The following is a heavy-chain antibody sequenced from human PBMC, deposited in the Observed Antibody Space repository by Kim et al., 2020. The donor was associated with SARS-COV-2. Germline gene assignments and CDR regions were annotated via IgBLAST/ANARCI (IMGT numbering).Heavy chain of an antibody. CDR2: INAGNDNT. CDR1: GYTFTSYG. D-gene: IGHD2-2*01. Sequence: ASVKVSCKPSGYTFTSYGIHWVRQAPGQRLEWMGWINAGNDNTQYSQKFQGRVTITRDTSASTVYMELSSLRSEDTAVYYCARGGRVVPASISRYNAMDVGGQGTTVTVSS. J-gene: IGHJ6*02. CDR3: ARGGRVVPASISRYNAMDV. V-gene: IGHV1-3*01.